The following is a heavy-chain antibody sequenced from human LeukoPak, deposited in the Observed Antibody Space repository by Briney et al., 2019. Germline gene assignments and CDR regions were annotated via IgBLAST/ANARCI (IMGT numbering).Heavy chain of an antibody. CDR1: GFTFSSYS. J-gene: IGHJ6*03. V-gene: IGHV3-21*06. CDR2: ISTSSSYI. Sequence: GGSLRLSCAVSGFTFSSYSMNWVRQAPGKGLEWVSSISTSSSYIYYADSVKGRFITSRDNAKNSLYLQMNSLRAEDTAVYYCARDPPILTGPYYYYMDVWGKGTTVTISS. D-gene: IGHD3-9*01. CDR3: ARDPPILTGPYYYYMDV.